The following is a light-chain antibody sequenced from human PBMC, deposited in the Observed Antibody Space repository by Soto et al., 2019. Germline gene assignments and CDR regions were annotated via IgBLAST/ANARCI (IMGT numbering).Light chain of an antibody. CDR3: QRYNNWPLT. CDR1: QGIGDT. J-gene: IGKJ4*01. Sequence: DIIMTQSPATLPVSPGEGATLSCRASQGIGDTLAWYQHKPGQTPRLLIYDTSTRATGVPARFSGSRSGTEFTLTINSPQSEDFAVYYCQRYNNWPLTFGGGTKVEIK. V-gene: IGKV3-15*01. CDR2: DTS.